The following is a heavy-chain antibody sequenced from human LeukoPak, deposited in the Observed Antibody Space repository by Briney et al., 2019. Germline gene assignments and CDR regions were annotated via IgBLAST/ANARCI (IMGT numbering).Heavy chain of an antibody. Sequence: GGSLRLSCAASGFTFSSYGMSWVRLAPGKGLEWVSIVYSVGATYYEDSVKGRFTISRDDSKNIVYLQMNNLRSEDTAVYFCATERPGSRTLDSWGQGTLVTVSS. D-gene: IGHD1-14*01. CDR1: GFTFSSYG. CDR2: VYSVGAT. CDR3: ATERPGSRTLDS. V-gene: IGHV3-66*01. J-gene: IGHJ4*02.